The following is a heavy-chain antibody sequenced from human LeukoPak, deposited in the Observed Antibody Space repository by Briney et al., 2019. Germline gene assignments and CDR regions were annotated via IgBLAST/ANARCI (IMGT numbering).Heavy chain of an antibody. V-gene: IGHV1-46*01. CDR3: AAASGYYKPEFDY. CDR2: ITPSTGAS. J-gene: IGHJ4*02. Sequence: ASVKLSCKTSGVTFTSYYLHWVRQAPGQGREWVGIITPSTGASNYARKFQGRVTVTRDRSTSPVFLELNSLRFEDTAVYFCAAASGYYKPEFDYRRQGTLVAVSS. D-gene: IGHD3-9*01. CDR1: GVTFTSYY.